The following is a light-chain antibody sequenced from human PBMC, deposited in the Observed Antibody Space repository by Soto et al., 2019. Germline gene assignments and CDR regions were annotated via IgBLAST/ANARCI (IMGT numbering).Light chain of an antibody. Sequence: QSALTQPASVSGSPGQSITISCTGTSSDVGGYNYVSWYQQHPGKAPKLMIYEVSKRPSGVCNRFSGSKSGNTASLTISGLQAEDEADYYCSSYTSSSTRVFGGGTKVTVL. J-gene: IGLJ2*01. CDR2: EVS. CDR1: SSDVGGYNY. V-gene: IGLV2-14*01. CDR3: SSYTSSSTRV.